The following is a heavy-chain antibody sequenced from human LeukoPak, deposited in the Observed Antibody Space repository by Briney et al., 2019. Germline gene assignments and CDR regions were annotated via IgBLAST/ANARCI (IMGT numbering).Heavy chain of an antibody. J-gene: IGHJ4*02. D-gene: IGHD3-10*01. CDR2: IRYDGSNK. V-gene: IGHV3-30*02. CDR1: GFSFSSYG. CDR3: AKDGKYGSGSLDY. Sequence: GGSLRLSCAASGFSFSSYGMHWVRQAPGKGLEWVAFIRYDGSNKYYADSVKGRFTISRDNSKNTLYLQMNSLRAEDTAVYYCAKDGKYGSGSLDYWGQGTLVTVSS.